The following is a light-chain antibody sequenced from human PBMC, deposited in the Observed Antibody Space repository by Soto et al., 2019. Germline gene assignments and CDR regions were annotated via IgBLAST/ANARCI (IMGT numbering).Light chain of an antibody. CDR3: QQYNRYPYT. CDR1: QSISSW. J-gene: IGKJ2*01. Sequence: DIQMTQSPSTLSASVGDRVTITCRASQSISSWLAWYQQKPGKAPKLLIYKASSLESGVPSRFSGSGSGTEFTLTISSLQPDDFATYYCQQYNRYPYTFGQGTKLDIK. V-gene: IGKV1-5*03. CDR2: KAS.